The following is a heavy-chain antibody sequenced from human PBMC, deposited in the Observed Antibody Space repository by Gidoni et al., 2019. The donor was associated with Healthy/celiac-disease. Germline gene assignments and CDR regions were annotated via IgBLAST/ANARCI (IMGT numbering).Heavy chain of an antibody. CDR1: GFTFSGSG. Sequence: QVQLVEPGGGVVQPGRSRRLSCAAPGFTFSGSGMHWVSLARGKGLEWVAFIWYDGRNKYYADSVKGRFTISRDNSKNTLYLQMNSLRAEDTAVYYCARDFAPESIHPSAFDIWGQGTMVTVSS. D-gene: IGHD5-18*01. CDR3: ARDFAPESIHPSAFDI. V-gene: IGHV3-33*01. J-gene: IGHJ3*02. CDR2: IWYDGRNK.